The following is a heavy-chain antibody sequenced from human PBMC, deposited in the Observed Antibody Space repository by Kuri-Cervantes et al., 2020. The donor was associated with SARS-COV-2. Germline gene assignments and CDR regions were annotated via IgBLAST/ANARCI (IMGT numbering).Heavy chain of an antibody. CDR3: ARERGTSYYYYYMDV. Sequence: ASVKVSCKASGYTFTSYDINWVRQATGQGLEWMGWMNPNSGNTGYAQKLQGRVTMTTDTSTSTAYMELRSLRSDDTAVYYCARERGTSYYYYYMDVWGKGTTVTVSS. CDR1: GYTFTSYD. V-gene: IGHV1-8*02. CDR2: MNPNSGNT. J-gene: IGHJ6*03. D-gene: IGHD1-7*01.